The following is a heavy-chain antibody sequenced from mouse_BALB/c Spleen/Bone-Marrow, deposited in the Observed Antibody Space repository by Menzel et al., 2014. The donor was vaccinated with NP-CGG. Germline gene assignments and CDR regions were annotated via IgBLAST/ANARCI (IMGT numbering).Heavy chain of an antibody. V-gene: IGHV1S135*01. D-gene: IGHD2-14*01. J-gene: IGHJ2*01. Sequence: EVKVVESGPELVKPGTSVKVSCKASGYAFTSYNIYWVKQSHGKSLEWIGYFDPYNGGTDYNQKFKGKATLTVDESSSTAYMHLNSLTSEDSAVYYCARSGYGDYWGQGTTLTVSS. CDR2: FDPYNGGT. CDR3: ARSGYGDY. CDR1: GYAFTSYN.